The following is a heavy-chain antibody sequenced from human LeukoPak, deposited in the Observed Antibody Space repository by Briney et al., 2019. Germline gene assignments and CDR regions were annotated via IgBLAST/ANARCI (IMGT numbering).Heavy chain of an antibody. J-gene: IGHJ3*02. CDR2: IYTSGST. V-gene: IGHV4-4*09. D-gene: IGHD3-3*01. CDR1: GGSISSYY. CDR3: ARHYDFWSGYPARGAFDI. Sequence: SETLSLTCTVSGGSISSYYWSWIRQPPGKGLEWIGYIYTSGSTNYNPSLKSRVTISVDTSKNQFSLKLSSVTAADTAVYYCARHYDFWSGYPARGAFDIWGQGTMVPVSS.